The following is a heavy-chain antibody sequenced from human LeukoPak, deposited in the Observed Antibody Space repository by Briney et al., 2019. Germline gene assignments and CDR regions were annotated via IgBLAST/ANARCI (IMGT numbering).Heavy chain of an antibody. D-gene: IGHD1-1*01. V-gene: IGHV3-30*03. J-gene: IGHJ4*02. CDR2: ISYDGSNK. Sequence: GRSLRLSCAASGFTFSSYGMHWVRQAPGKGLEWVAVISYDGSNKYYADSVKGRFTISRDNSKNTLYLQVNSLKTEDTAVYYCTTGRGRTWTFIDYWGQGALVTVSS. CDR3: TTGRGRTWTFIDY. CDR1: GFTFSSYG.